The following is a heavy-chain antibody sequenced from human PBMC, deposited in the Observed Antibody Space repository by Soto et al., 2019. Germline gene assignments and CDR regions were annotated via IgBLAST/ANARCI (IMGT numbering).Heavy chain of an antibody. J-gene: IGHJ5*02. CDR1: GGTFSSYA. D-gene: IGHD6-19*01. Sequence: ASVKVSCKASGGTFSSYAISWVRQAPGQGLEWMGGIIPIFGTANYAQKFQGRVTITADESTSTAYMELSSLRSEDTAVYYCARGHSGWSYTDWFDPWGQGTLVTVSS. CDR3: ARGHSGWSYTDWFDP. V-gene: IGHV1-69*13. CDR2: IIPIFGTA.